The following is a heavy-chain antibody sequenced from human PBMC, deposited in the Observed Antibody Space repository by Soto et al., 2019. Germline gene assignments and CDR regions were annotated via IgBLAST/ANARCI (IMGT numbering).Heavy chain of an antibody. CDR1: GFSLSTSGVG. D-gene: IGHD2-15*01. CDR2: IYWDDDK. CDR3: ADMRDRGKPDY. J-gene: IGHJ4*02. Sequence: QITLKESGPPLVKPTQTLTLTCTFSGFSLSTSGVGVGWIRQPPGKALEWLALIYWDDDKRYSPSLKSRLTITKDSTKTQVVITMTNMDPVDTATYYCADMRDRGKPDYWGQGTLVTVSS. V-gene: IGHV2-5*02.